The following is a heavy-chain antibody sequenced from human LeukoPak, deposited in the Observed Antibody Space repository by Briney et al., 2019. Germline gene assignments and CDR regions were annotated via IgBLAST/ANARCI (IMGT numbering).Heavy chain of an antibody. V-gene: IGHV1-2*02. CDR1: GYTFTGYY. CDR2: INPNSGGT. Sequence: ASVKVSCKASGYTFTGYYMHWVRQAPGQGLEWMGWINPNSGGTNYAQKFQGRVTMTRDTSISTAYMELSRLRSDDTAVYYCAREGVATDDYCGMDVWGQGTTVTVSS. D-gene: IGHD5-12*01. J-gene: IGHJ6*02. CDR3: AREGVATDDYCGMDV.